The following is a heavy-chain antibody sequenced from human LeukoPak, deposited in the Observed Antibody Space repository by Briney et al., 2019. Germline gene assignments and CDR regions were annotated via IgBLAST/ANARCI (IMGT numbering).Heavy chain of an antibody. J-gene: IGHJ4*02. D-gene: IGHD6-13*01. V-gene: IGHV1-18*01. CDR1: GYTSTSYG. Sequence: ASVKVSCKASGYTSTSYGIGWARQGPGQGLEWMGWISANNGNTNYAQNLQGRVTMTTDTSTSTAYMELRSLTSDDTAVYYCARDGYFDYWGQGTLVTVSS. CDR2: ISANNGNT. CDR3: ARDGYFDY.